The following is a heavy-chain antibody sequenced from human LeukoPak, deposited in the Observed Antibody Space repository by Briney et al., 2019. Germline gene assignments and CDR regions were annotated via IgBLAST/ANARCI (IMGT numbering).Heavy chain of an antibody. V-gene: IGHV3-21*01. CDR3: ARDLRYGFVLESNDRGNY. D-gene: IGHD4-17*01. Sequence: KSGGSLRLSCAASGFTLSDYSMNWVRQAPGKGLEWVSTISSDPNYIYYGASVRGRFTISRDNAENSLFLQMNSLRAEDTAVYYCARDLRYGFVLESNDRGNYWGQGTLVVVSS. CDR1: GFTLSDYS. CDR2: ISSDPNYI. J-gene: IGHJ4*02.